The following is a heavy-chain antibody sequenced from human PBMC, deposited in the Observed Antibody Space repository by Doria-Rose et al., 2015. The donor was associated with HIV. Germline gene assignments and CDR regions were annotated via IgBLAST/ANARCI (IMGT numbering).Heavy chain of an antibody. CDR2: IIPILDIV. V-gene: IGHV1-69*02. CDR1: GGTFSSYT. D-gene: IGHD1-26*01. J-gene: IGHJ4*02. Sequence: QVQLVQSGSEVKKPGSSVKVSCKASGGTFSSYTISWVRQAPGQGPEWMGRIIPILDIVNYALRFQGRVTITADESTSTAYMELSGLRSEDTAIYYCASQWERSSFDYWGQGTLVTVSS. CDR3: ASQWERSSFDY.